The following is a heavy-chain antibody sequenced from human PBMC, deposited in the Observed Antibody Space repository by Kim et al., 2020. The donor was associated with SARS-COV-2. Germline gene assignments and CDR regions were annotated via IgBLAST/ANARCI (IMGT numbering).Heavy chain of an antibody. V-gene: IGHV4-59*01. D-gene: IGHD3-16*01. CDR3: ARDRFGDDGYYYYGMDV. Sequence: LKSRVTISVDTSKNQFSLKLSSVTAADTAVYYCARDRFGDDGYYYYGMDVWGQGTTVTVSS. J-gene: IGHJ6*02.